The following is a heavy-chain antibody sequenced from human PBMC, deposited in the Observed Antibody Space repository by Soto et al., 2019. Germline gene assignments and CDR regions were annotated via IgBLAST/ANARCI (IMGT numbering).Heavy chain of an antibody. D-gene: IGHD2-2*01. Sequence: VQLVQSGAEVRKPGSSVKVSCKASGGDFKNFIIAWVRQAPGHGLEWMGGVIPIFGTPNFVQKFQDRVTITADEATSTTYMELRSLRSEDTAVYYCARVGSCLSSSCPYYGMDVWGQGTTVIVSS. V-gene: IGHV1-69*01. CDR3: ARVGSCLSSSCPYYGMDV. CDR2: VIPIFGTP. J-gene: IGHJ6*02. CDR1: GGDFKNFI.